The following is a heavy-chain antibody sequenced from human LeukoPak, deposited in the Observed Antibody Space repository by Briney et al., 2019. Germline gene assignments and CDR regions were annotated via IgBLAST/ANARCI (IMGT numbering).Heavy chain of an antibody. Sequence: ASVKVSCKASGYTFINNDISWVRQAPGQGLEWMGWISAYNGNTNYAQKFQGRVTMTTDTSTSTAYMDLRSLRSDDTAVYYCARERSGWFFSNWGQGTLVTVSS. V-gene: IGHV1-18*04. J-gene: IGHJ4*02. CDR2: ISAYNGNT. CDR1: GYTFINND. D-gene: IGHD6-19*01. CDR3: ARERSGWFFSN.